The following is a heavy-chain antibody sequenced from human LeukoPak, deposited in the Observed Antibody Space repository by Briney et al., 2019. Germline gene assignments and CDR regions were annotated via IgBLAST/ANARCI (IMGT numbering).Heavy chain of an antibody. J-gene: IGHJ3*02. V-gene: IGHV1-2*02. CDR1: GYTFTCYY. D-gene: IGHD3-22*01. CDR3: ARTLSNYYDSSGYYNEGFAFDI. Sequence: ASVKVSCKASGYTFTCYYMHWVRQAPGQGLEWMGWINPNSGGTNYAQKFQGRVTMTRDTSISTAYMELSRLRSDDTAVYYCARTLSNYYDSSGYYNEGFAFDIWGQGTMVTVSS. CDR2: INPNSGGT.